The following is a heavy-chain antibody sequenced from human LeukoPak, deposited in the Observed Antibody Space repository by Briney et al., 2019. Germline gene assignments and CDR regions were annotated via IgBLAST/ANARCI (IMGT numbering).Heavy chain of an antibody. D-gene: IGHD6-13*01. Sequence: PGGSLRLPCAASGFTFSSYTINWVRQTPGRGLEWDSSISGDGTYIYYADSVKGRFTISRDNAKNSLYLQMNNLRVEDTAVYYCARDAKTQDSSQPDYWGQGTLVTVSS. CDR3: ARDAKTQDSSQPDY. V-gene: IGHV3-21*01. CDR1: GFTFSSYT. J-gene: IGHJ4*02. CDR2: ISGDGTYI.